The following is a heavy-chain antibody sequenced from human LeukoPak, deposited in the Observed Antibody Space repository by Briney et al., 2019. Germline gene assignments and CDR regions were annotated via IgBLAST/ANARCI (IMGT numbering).Heavy chain of an antibody. CDR2: IYYTGST. CDR1: GGSISSSY. Sequence: SETLSLTCTVSGGSISSSYWSWIRQPPGKGLEWIGYIYYTGSTNYNPSLKSRVTISVDTSKNQFSLKLSSVPAADTAVYYCARLKGYSSGWYPSYYFDYWGQGTLVTVSS. CDR3: ARLKGYSSGWYPSYYFDY. V-gene: IGHV4-59*08. D-gene: IGHD6-19*01. J-gene: IGHJ4*02.